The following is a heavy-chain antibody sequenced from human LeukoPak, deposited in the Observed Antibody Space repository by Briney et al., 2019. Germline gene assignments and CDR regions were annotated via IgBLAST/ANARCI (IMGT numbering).Heavy chain of an antibody. Sequence: ASVKVSCKASGYTFTGYYMHWVRQAPGQGLEWMGWINPNSGGTNYAQKFQGRVTMTRDTSISTAYMELSSLRSEDTAVYYCARVGPDVEYYYDSSGYYYVGYFDYWGQGTLVTVSS. CDR1: GYTFTGYY. CDR2: INPNSGGT. J-gene: IGHJ4*02. D-gene: IGHD3-22*01. V-gene: IGHV1-2*02. CDR3: ARVGPDVEYYYDSSGYYYVGYFDY.